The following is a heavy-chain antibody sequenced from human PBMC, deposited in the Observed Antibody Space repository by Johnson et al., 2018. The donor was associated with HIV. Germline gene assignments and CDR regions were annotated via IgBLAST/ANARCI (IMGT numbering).Heavy chain of an antibody. CDR2: IWYDGSNE. D-gene: IGHD5-12*01. CDR3: TTDAGYFV. J-gene: IGHJ3*01. CDR1: GFTFNSYA. Sequence: QMLLVESGGGVVQPGTSLRLSCVASGFTFNSYAMHWVRQAPGKGLEWLSVIWYDGSNEYYADSVKGRFTISREDSKNTLSLQMNSLKTEDTAVYFCTTDAGYFVWGQGTMVTVSS. V-gene: IGHV3-33*01.